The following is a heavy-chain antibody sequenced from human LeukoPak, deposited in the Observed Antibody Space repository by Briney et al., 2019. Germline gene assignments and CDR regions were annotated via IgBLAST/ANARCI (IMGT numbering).Heavy chain of an antibody. CDR1: GFTFSSYW. V-gene: IGHV3-30-3*01. Sequence: GGSLRLSCAASGFTFSSYWMHWVRQAPGKGLEWVAVISYDGSNKYYADSVKGRFTISRDNSKNTLYLQMNSLRAEDTAVYYCARDRGSSYPHWYFDLWGRGTLVTVSS. D-gene: IGHD6-13*01. J-gene: IGHJ2*01. CDR2: ISYDGSNK. CDR3: ARDRGSSYPHWYFDL.